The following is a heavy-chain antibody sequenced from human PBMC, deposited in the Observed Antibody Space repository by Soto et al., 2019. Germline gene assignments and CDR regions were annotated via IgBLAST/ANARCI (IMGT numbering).Heavy chain of an antibody. J-gene: IGHJ4*02. CDR3: ARNYDSSGYHYFLSDY. CDR2: ISAYNGNT. D-gene: IGHD3-22*01. V-gene: IGHV1-18*01. CDR1: GYSFTSYG. Sequence: GASVKVSCKASGYSFTSYGINWVRQAPGQGLEWMGWISAYNGNTKYAQRIQDRVTMTTETPTSTAYMELRSLRSEDTAVYYCARNYDSSGYHYFLSDYWGQGTLVTVSS.